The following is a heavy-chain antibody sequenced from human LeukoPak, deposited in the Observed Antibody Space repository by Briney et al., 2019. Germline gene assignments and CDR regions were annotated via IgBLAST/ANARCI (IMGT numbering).Heavy chain of an antibody. CDR2: IKYDGSDK. Sequence: GGSLRLSCAESGFTLLSSYDMHWVRQAAGKGLEWVAIIKYDGSDKYYIDSVKGRFTISRDNSRNTLYLQMNSLRVEDTAVYYCSIVAVASDFDYWGQGTPVTVSS. CDR3: SIVAVASDFDY. J-gene: IGHJ4*02. D-gene: IGHD6-19*01. V-gene: IGHV3-33*05. CDR1: GFTLLSSYD.